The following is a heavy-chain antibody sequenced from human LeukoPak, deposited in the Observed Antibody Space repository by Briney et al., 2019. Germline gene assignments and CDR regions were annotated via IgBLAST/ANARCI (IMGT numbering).Heavy chain of an antibody. CDR2: IINSGGST. D-gene: IGHD3-10*01. V-gene: IGHV3-23*01. CDR1: GFSFSSNA. J-gene: IGHJ4*02. CDR3: AKSHVLLWFGELTKLPFDY. Sequence: GGSLRLSCAASGFSFSSNAMSWVRQAPGKGLEWVSAIINSGGSTYYADSVKGRFTISRDNSKNTLYLQMNSLRAEDTAVYYCAKSHVLLWFGELTKLPFDYWGQGTLVTVSS.